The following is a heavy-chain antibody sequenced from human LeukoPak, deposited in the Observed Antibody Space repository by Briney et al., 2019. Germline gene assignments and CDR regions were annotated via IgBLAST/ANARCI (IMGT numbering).Heavy chain of an antibody. V-gene: IGHV4-30-2*01. J-gene: IGHJ6*03. CDR3: ARGTAAAAGTTYYYYMDV. D-gene: IGHD6-13*01. CDR2: IYHIGST. Sequence: SETLSLTCAVSGVSISSGGYSWSWIRQPPGKGLEWIGYIYHIGSTYYNPSLKSRGTISVDRSKNQFSLKLSSVTAADTAVYYCARGTAAAAGTTYYYYMDVWGKGTTVTVSS. CDR1: GVSISSGGYS.